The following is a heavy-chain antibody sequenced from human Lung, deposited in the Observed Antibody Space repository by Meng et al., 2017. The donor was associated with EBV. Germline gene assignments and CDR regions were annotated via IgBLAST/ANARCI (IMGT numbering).Heavy chain of an antibody. CDR1: GYTFTSYG. CDR2: ISAYNGNT. CDR3: AREGTTVVTPGDWYFDL. V-gene: IGHV1-18*01. J-gene: IGHJ2*01. D-gene: IGHD4-23*01. Sequence: QVQLVQSGAEVKKPGASVKVSCKASGYTFTSYGISWVRQAPGQGLEWMGWISAYNGNTNYAQKLQGRVTMTTDTSTSTAYMELRSLRPDDTAVYYCAREGTTVVTPGDWYFDLWGRGTLVTVSS.